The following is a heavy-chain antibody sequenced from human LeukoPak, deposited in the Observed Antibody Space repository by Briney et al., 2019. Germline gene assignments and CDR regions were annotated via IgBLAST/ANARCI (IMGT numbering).Heavy chain of an antibody. D-gene: IGHD3-10*01. CDR1: GFTFCDYA. J-gene: IGHJ5*02. V-gene: IGHV3-49*04. CDR3: TRGSMVRGVIIPFDP. Sequence: GGSLRLSCTASGFTFCDYAMSWVRQAPGKGGEWVGFIRSKAYGGTTEYAASVKGRFTISRDDSKSIAYLQMNSLKTEDTAVYYCTRGSMVRGVIIPFDPWGQGTLVTVSS. CDR2: IRSKAYGGTT.